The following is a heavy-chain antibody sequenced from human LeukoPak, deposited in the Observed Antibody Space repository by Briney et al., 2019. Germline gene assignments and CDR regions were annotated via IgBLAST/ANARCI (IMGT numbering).Heavy chain of an antibody. D-gene: IGHD1-26*01. J-gene: IGHJ4*02. V-gene: IGHV1-58*02. CDR3: AAGRWVGATTFDY. CDR2: IVVGSGNT. Sequence: SVKVSCKASGFTFTSSAMQWVRQARGQRLEWIGWIVVGSGNTNYAQKLQERVTITRDMSTSTAYMELSSLRSEDTAVYYCAAGRWVGATTFDYWGQGTLVTVSS. CDR1: GFTFTSSA.